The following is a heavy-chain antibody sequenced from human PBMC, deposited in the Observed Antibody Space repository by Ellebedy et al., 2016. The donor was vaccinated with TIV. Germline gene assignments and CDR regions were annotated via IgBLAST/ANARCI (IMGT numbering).Heavy chain of an antibody. D-gene: IGHD5-18*01. CDR2: IYYSGST. Sequence: MPGGSLRLSCTVSGGSTSSSSYYWGWIRQPPGKGLEWIGTIYYSGSTYYNPSLKSRVTLSVDTSKNQFSLRVSSVTAADTAVYYCAGQWSYGFGGQSSYWGQGTLVTVSS. CDR1: GGSTSSSSYY. V-gene: IGHV4-39*01. CDR3: AGQWSYGFGGQSSY. J-gene: IGHJ4*02.